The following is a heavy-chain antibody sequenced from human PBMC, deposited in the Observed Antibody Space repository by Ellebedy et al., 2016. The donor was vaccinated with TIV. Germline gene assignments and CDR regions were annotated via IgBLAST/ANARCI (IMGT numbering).Heavy chain of an antibody. J-gene: IGHJ2*01. CDR1: GFTFTQYW. CDR2: INSDGSST. D-gene: IGHD6-19*01. V-gene: IGHV3-74*01. Sequence: GKSLKISCAASGFTFTQYWLHWVRQAPGKGPVWVSRINSDGSSTTYADSVKGRFTISRDNAKNTLYLQMNSLRAEDTAVYYCARAGSSGWEAYFDLWGRGTLVTVSS. CDR3: ARAGSSGWEAYFDL.